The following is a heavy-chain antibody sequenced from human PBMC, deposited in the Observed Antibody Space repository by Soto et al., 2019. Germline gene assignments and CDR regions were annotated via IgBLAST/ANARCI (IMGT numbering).Heavy chain of an antibody. Sequence: SETLSLTCTVSGGSISSYYWSWIRQPPGKGLEWIGYIYYSGSTNYNPSLKSRVTISVDTSKNQFSLKLSSVTAADTAVYYCARASSGDAFDIWGQGTMVTVSS. V-gene: IGHV4-59*01. CDR3: ARASSGDAFDI. J-gene: IGHJ3*02. CDR2: IYYSGST. D-gene: IGHD6-19*01. CDR1: GGSISSYY.